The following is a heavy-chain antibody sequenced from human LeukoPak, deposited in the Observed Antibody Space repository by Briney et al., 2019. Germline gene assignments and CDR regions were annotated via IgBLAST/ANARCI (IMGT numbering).Heavy chain of an antibody. CDR2: IYYSGTT. Sequence: SETLSLTCTVSGGSISSSSYYWGWIRQPPGKGLEWIGSIYYSGTTHYNPSLKSRVTISVDTSKNQFSLKLGSVTAADTAVYYCARGYYGSGSYYSFDYWGQGTLVTVSS. V-gene: IGHV4-39*07. J-gene: IGHJ4*02. CDR1: GGSISSSSYY. D-gene: IGHD3-10*01. CDR3: ARGYYGSGSYYSFDY.